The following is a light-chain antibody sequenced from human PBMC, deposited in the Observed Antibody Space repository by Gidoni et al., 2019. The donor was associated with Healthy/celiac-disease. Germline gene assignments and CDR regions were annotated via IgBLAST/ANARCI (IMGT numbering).Light chain of an antibody. V-gene: IGKV1-39*01. J-gene: IGKJ3*01. Sequence: DIQMTTSSSSLSASVGDRGTITCRASQRISSYLNWYQQKPGKAPKLLIYAASSMKSGVPARCSGSGSGTDFTLTISRLQPEDFATYYCQQNYSTPLAFGPGTKVDIK. CDR2: AAS. CDR3: QQNYSTPLA. CDR1: QRISSY.